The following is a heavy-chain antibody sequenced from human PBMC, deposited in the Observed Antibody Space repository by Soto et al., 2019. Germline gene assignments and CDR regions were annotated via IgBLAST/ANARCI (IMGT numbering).Heavy chain of an antibody. V-gene: IGHV1-8*01. J-gene: IGHJ6*03. CDR2: MNPNSGNT. CDR3: ARGPVAGIYYYYYMDV. D-gene: IGHD6-19*01. CDR1: GYTFTSYD. Sequence: ASVKVSCKASGYTFTSYDINWVRQATGQGLEWMGWMNPNSGNTGYAQKFQGRVTMTRNTSISTAYTELSSLRSEDTAVYYCARGPVAGIYYYYYMDVWGKGTTVTVSS.